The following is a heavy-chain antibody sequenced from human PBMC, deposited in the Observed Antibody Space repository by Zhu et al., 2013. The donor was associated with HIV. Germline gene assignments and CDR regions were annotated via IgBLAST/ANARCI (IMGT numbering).Heavy chain of an antibody. V-gene: IGHV1-18*01. J-gene: IGHJ6*03. Sequence: QVQLVQSEVRVKRPGASVKVSCKASGYTFTSYGISWVRQAPGQGLEWMGWISAHTGNTNYAQKVQGRVTMTTDTSTSTAYMELRSLRSDDTAVYYCARVAPSDYYYYMDVWGQGTTVTVSS. CDR3: ARVAPSDYYYYMDV. CDR2: ISAHTGNT. CDR1: GYTFTSYG.